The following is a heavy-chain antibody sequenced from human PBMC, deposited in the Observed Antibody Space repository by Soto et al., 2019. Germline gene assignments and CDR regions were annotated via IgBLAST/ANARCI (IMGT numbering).Heavy chain of an antibody. CDR3: TGDYGGNSGAFDI. Sequence: GGSLRLSCAASGFTFSGSAMHWVRQASGKGLEWVGRIRSKANSYAAAYAASVKGRFTISRDDSKNTAYLQMKSLKTEDTAVYYCTGDYGGNSGAFDIWGQGTMVTVSS. CDR1: GFTFSGSA. D-gene: IGHD4-17*01. J-gene: IGHJ3*02. V-gene: IGHV3-73*01. CDR2: IRSKANSYAA.